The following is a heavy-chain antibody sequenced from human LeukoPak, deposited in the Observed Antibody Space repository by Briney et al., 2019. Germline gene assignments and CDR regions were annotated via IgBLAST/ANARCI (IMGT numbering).Heavy chain of an antibody. CDR2: ISGSGGST. D-gene: IGHD4-17*01. CDR3: ANGGGYGDYDFDY. Sequence: PGGSLRLSSAASGFTFSSYAMSWVRQAPGKGLEWVSAISGSGGSTYYADSVKGRFTISRDNSKNTLYLQMNSLRAEDTAVYYCANGGGYGDYDFDYWGQGTLVTVSS. V-gene: IGHV3-23*01. J-gene: IGHJ4*02. CDR1: GFTFSSYA.